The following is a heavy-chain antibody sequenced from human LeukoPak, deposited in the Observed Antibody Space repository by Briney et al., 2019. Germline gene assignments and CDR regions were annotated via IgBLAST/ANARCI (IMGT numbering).Heavy chain of an antibody. CDR1: GGSISSYY. V-gene: IGHV4-59*01. J-gene: IGHJ5*02. Sequence: SETLSLTCTVSGGSISSYYWSWIRQPPGKGLEWIGYIYYSGSTYYNPSLKSRVTISVDTSKNQFSLKLSSVTAADTAVYYCARGQEGFGESPFDPWGQGTLVTVSS. D-gene: IGHD3-10*01. CDR2: IYYSGST. CDR3: ARGQEGFGESPFDP.